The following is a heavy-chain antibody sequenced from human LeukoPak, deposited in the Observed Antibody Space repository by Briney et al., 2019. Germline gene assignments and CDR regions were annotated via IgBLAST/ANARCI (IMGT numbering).Heavy chain of an antibody. V-gene: IGHV3-74*01. D-gene: IGHD5-18*01. CDR2: IDHDGSGT. J-gene: IGHJ4*02. Sequence: GGSLRLSSAASGFTFKNYWMHWVRQAPGTGLVWVSRIDHDGSGTSYADSVKGRFTVSRDNAKSTLYLQMNTLRAEDTAVYYCVRDLPQTGYSYDYWGQGTLVTVSS. CDR1: GFTFKNYW. CDR3: VRDLPQTGYSYDY.